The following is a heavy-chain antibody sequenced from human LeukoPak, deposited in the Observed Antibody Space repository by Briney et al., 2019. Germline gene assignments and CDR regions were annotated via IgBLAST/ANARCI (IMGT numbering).Heavy chain of an antibody. J-gene: IGHJ4*02. Sequence: SETLSLTCAVYGGSFSGYYWSWIRQPPGKGLEWIGEINHSGSTNYNPSLKSRVTISVDTSKNQFPLKLSSVTAADTAVYYCARGTYLGITMVRGVPYYFDYWGQGTLVTVSS. CDR3: ARGTYLGITMVRGVPYYFDY. CDR2: INHSGST. D-gene: IGHD3-10*01. V-gene: IGHV4-34*01. CDR1: GGSFSGYY.